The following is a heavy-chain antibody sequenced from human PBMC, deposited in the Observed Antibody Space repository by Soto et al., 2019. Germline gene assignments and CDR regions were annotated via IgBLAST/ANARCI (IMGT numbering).Heavy chain of an antibody. J-gene: IGHJ4*02. D-gene: IGHD5-12*01. CDR3: AKSPRGEMATD. V-gene: IGHV1-18*01. CDR2: INTYNGMT. Sequence: QVQLVQSGGEVKKPGASVTVSCKASGYTFINYHITWVRQAPGQGLEWMAWINTYNGMTDYAQRFQGRVTMTRDTSTSTAYMERRNLGSDDAAVYFCAKSPRGEMATDWGQGTLVTVSS. CDR1: GYTFINYH.